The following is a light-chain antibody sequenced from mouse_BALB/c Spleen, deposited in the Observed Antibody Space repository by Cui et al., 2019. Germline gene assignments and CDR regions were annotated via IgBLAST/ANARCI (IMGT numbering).Light chain of an antibody. V-gene: IGKV12-98*01. CDR1: QTIGTW. J-gene: IGKJ1*01. CDR3: QQLYSTPLT. Sequence: EIQTTQSPASQFASLVESVTITCRASQTIGTWLAWYQQKPGTSPQLLIYAATSLADGVPSRFSGSGSGTKFSFTISSLQAEDVVSYYCQQLYSTPLTFGGGTKLEIK. CDR2: AAT.